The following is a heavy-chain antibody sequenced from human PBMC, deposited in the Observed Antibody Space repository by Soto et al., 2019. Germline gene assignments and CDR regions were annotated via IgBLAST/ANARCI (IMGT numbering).Heavy chain of an antibody. CDR1: GDSISNTNW. CDR3: ASRDPSGLAARLGWFDP. V-gene: IGHV4-4*02. D-gene: IGHD6-6*01. J-gene: IGHJ5*02. Sequence: SETLSLTCAVSGDSISNTNWWSWIRQPPGKGLEWIGEIYHTGGTNYNPSLKSRVTISLDKSKNQFSLNLSSVTAADTAVYYCASRDPSGLAARLGWFDPWGQGNLVTVSS. CDR2: IYHTGGT.